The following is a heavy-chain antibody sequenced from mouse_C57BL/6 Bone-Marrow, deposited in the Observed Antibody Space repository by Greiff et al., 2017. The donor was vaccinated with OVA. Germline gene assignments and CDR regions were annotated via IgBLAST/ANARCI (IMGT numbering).Heavy chain of an antibody. J-gene: IGHJ2*01. D-gene: IGHD2-4*01. CDR1: GYTFTSYW. V-gene: IGHV1-72*01. CDR3: ATMIQYYFDY. Sequence: QVQLQQPGAELVKPGASVKLSCKASGYTFTSYWMHWVKQRPGRGLEWIGRIAPNSGGTKYNEKFKSKATLTVDKPSSTAYMQLSSLTSEDSAVYYCATMIQYYFDYWGQGTTLTVSS. CDR2: IAPNSGGT.